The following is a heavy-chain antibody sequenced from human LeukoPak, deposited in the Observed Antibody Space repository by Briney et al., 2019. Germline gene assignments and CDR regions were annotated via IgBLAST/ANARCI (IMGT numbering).Heavy chain of an antibody. D-gene: IGHD3-22*01. J-gene: IGHJ6*03. CDR2: IYYSGST. V-gene: IGHV4-39*01. Sequence: PSETLSLTCTVSGGSISSTSYYWGWIRQPPGKGLEWIGSIYYSGSTYYNPSLKSRVTISVDTSKNQFSLKLSSVTAADTAVYYCARAYDSSGYGHYYYMDVWGKGTTVTISS. CDR3: ARAYDSSGYGHYYYMDV. CDR1: GGSISSTSYY.